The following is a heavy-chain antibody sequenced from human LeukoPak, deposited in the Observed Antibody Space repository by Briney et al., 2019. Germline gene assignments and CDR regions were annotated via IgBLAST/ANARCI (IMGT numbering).Heavy chain of an antibody. CDR3: ARASGRYYGLGY. CDR1: GYTFTGYY. CDR2: INPNSGGT. Sequence: ASVKVSCKASGYTFTGYYMHWVRQAPGQGLEWMGWINPNSGGTNYAQKFQGRVTMTRDTSISTAYMELSRLRSDDTAVDYCARASGRYYGLGYWGQGTLVTVSS. J-gene: IGHJ4*02. D-gene: IGHD1-26*01. V-gene: IGHV1-2*02.